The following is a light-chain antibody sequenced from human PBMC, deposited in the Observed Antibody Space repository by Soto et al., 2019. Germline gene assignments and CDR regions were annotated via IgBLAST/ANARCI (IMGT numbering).Light chain of an antibody. V-gene: IGLV2-14*03. CDR2: DVS. CDR1: SMNVGGYNY. CDR3: SSYTSSSTYV. Sequence: QSALTQPAAVSGSPGQSITISSTETSMNVGGYNYVSWYQQHPGKAPKLMIYDVSNRPSGVSNRFSGSKSGNTASLTISGLQAEDEADFYCSSYTSSSTYVFGTGTKVTVL. J-gene: IGLJ1*01.